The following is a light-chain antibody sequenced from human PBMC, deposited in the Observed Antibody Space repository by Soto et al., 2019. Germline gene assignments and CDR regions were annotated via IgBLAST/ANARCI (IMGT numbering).Light chain of an antibody. J-gene: IGKJ5*01. V-gene: IGKV3-15*01. CDR3: QQYNDWPTIT. CDR2: GAS. CDR1: QSVSGN. Sequence: EIVMTQSPVTLSVSPGERATFSCRASQSVSGNLAWYQQKPGQAPRLLIYGASTRATGLPVRFSGSGSGTEFTLTISSLQSEDFAVYYCQQYNDWPTITFGQGTRLEIK.